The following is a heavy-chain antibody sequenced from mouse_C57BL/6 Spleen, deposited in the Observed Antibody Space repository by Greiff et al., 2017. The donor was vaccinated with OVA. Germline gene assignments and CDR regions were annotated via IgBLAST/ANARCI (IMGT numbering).Heavy chain of an antibody. CDR3: ARRRTGAFDD. V-gene: IGHV1-80*01. CDR2: IYPGDGDT. Sequence: QVQLQQSGAELVKPGASVKISCKASGYAFTSYWMNWVKQRPGKGLEWIGHIYPGDGDTNYNGKFKGKATLTVDKSSSTAYMQLSSLTSEDSAVYLSARRRTGAFDDWGQGTTLTVSS. CDR1: GYAFTSYW. D-gene: IGHD4-1*01. J-gene: IGHJ2*01.